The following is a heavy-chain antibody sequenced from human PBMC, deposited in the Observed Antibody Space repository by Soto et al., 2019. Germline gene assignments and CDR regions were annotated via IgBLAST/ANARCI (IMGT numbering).Heavy chain of an antibody. Sequence: QVQLVQSGAEVKKLGSSVKVSCKASGGTFSTYSISWVRQAPGQGLEWMGESLPIFGTSHYAQNSQGRVTITADESTSTVYMELSSLRSEDTAVYYCARGGRSPTSSFYYGMDVWGQGTTVTVSS. CDR2: SLPIFGTS. CDR3: ARGGRSPTSSFYYGMDV. V-gene: IGHV1-69*01. CDR1: GGTFSTYS. J-gene: IGHJ6*02.